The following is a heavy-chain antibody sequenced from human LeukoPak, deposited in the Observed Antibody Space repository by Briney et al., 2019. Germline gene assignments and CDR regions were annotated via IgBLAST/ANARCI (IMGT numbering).Heavy chain of an antibody. J-gene: IGHJ4*02. CDR1: GGSISSSTYY. V-gene: IGHV4-39*07. D-gene: IGHD6-19*01. CDR3: ARVKTKGQWPPDY. CDR2: IYYSGST. Sequence: SETLSLTCTASGGSISSSTYYWGWIRQPPGKGLELIGNIYYSGSTYYNPSLKSRVTISVDTSKNQFSLKLSSVTAADTAVYYCARVKTKGQWPPDYWGQGTLVTVSS.